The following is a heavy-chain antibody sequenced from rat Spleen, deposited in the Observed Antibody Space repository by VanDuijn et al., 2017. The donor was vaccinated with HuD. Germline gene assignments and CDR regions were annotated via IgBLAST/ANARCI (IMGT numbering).Heavy chain of an antibody. D-gene: IGHD1-9*01. CDR3: ASLTTGIPLDYWYFDF. CDR2: MWSDGDT. V-gene: IGHV2-32*01. CDR1: GFSLSNYG. Sequence: QVQLKESGPGLVQPSQTLSLTCTVSGFSLSNYGVFWVRQPPGKGLEWMGVMWSDGDTSYNSGLKSRLNISRDTATSQVFLKMSSLQTEDTATYYCASLTTGIPLDYWYFDFWGPGTMVTVSS. J-gene: IGHJ1*01.